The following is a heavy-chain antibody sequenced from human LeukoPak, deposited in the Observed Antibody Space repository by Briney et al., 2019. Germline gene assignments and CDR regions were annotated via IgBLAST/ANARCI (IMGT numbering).Heavy chain of an antibody. D-gene: IGHD3-22*01. CDR2: IYYSGST. CDR1: GGSISSYY. V-gene: IGHV4-59*01. CDR3: ARDVPPHYYDSSGYDL. J-gene: IGHJ2*01. Sequence: PSETLSLTGTVSGGSISSYYWSWIRQPPGKGLEWIGYIYYSGSTNYNPSLKSRVTISVDTSKNQFSLKLSSVTAADTAVYYCARDVPPHYYDSSGYDLWGRGTLVTVSS.